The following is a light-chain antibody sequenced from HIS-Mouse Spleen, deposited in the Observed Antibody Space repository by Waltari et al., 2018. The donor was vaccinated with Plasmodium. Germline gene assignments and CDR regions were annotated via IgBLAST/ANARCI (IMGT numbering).Light chain of an antibody. V-gene: IGKV3-15*01. CDR2: GAS. CDR3: QQYNNWSFT. J-gene: IGKJ3*01. CDR1: QSVSSN. Sequence: EIVMTQSPATLSVSPGERATLPCRARQSVSSNLAWYQQKPGQAPRLLIYGASPRATGIPARFSGSGSGTEFTLTISSLQSEDFAVYYCQQYNNWSFTFGPGTKVDIK.